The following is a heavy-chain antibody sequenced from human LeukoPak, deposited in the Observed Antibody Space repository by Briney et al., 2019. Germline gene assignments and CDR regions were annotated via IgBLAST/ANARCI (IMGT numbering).Heavy chain of an antibody. Sequence: SETLSLTCTVSGGSISSYCWSWIRQPPGKGLEWIGYIYYSGSTNYNPSLKSRVTISVDTSKNQFSLKLSSVTAADTAVYYCARGITIFGVVSEYYFDYWGQGTLVTVSS. CDR3: ARGITIFGVVSEYYFDY. CDR2: IYYSGST. D-gene: IGHD3-3*01. V-gene: IGHV4-59*01. CDR1: GGSISSYC. J-gene: IGHJ4*02.